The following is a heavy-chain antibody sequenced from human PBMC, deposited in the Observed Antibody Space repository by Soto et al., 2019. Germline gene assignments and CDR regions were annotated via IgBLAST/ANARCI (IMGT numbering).Heavy chain of an antibody. D-gene: IGHD1-26*01. J-gene: IGHJ4*02. CDR1: GHTFSTYD. V-gene: IGHV1-18*01. Sequence: AAVDVSCKASGHTFSTYDINWVRQATGQGLEWMGWISANNGNTNYAQKFQGRVTMTTDTSTDTAYMQLRNLRSDDTAVYYCATVAGAVPYWGQGTLVTVSS. CDR2: ISANNGNT. CDR3: ATVAGAVPY.